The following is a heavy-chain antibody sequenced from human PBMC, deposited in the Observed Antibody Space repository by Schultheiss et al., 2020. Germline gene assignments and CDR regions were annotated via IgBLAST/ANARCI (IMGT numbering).Heavy chain of an antibody. CDR1: GGSISSGGYY. J-gene: IGHJ6*02. D-gene: IGHD6-19*01. Sequence: SETLSLTCTVSGGSISSGGYYWSWIRQHPGKGLEWIGYIYYSGSTNYNPSLKSRVTISVDTSKNQFSLKLSSVTAADTALYYCAKDSVAGTRYYYGMDVWGQGTTVTVYS. CDR3: AKDSVAGTRYYYGMDV. V-gene: IGHV4-31*03. CDR2: IYYSGST.